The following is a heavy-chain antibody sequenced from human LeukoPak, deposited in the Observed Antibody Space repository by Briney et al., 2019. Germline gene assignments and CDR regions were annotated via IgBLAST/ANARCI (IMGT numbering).Heavy chain of an antibody. CDR2: ISYDGSNK. J-gene: IGHJ2*01. CDR3: AKDSSLGWYFDL. CDR1: GFTFSSYV. D-gene: IGHD2-2*01. V-gene: IGHV3-30*18. Sequence: GRSLRLSCAASGFTFSSYVMHWVRQAPGKGLEWVAFISYDGSNKYYADSVKGRFTISRDNSKNTLYLQMNSLRAEDTAVYYCAKDSSLGWYFDLWGRGTLVTVSS.